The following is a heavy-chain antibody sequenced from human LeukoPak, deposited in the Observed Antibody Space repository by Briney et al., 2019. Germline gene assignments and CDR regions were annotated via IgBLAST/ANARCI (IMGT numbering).Heavy chain of an antibody. J-gene: IGHJ6*02. Sequence: SETLSLTCTVSGGSISSYYWSWIRQPPGKGLEWIGYIYYSGSTNYNPSLKSRVTISVDTSKNQFSLKLSSVTAADTAVYYCARGMRLTIGYYGMDVWGQGTTVTVSS. V-gene: IGHV4-59*08. CDR3: ARGMRLTIGYYGMDV. CDR2: IYYSGST. D-gene: IGHD3-3*01. CDR1: GGSISSYY.